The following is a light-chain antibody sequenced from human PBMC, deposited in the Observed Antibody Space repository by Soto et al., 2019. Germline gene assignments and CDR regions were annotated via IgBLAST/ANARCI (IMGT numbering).Light chain of an antibody. J-gene: IGKJ5*01. Sequence: EIVLTQSPGTLSLSPGEGVTLSCRASQSVSNNYLARYQQRPGQAPRLLIYDASNRATGIPARFSGSGSGTDFTLTISSLEPEDFAVYYCQQRSNWPPRITFGQGTRLESK. CDR2: DAS. CDR1: QSVSNNY. CDR3: QQRSNWPPRIT. V-gene: IGKV3-11*01.